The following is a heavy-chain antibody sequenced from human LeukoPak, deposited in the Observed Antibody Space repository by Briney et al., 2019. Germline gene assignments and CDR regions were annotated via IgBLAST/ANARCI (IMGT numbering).Heavy chain of an antibody. CDR1: GGSISSSSYY. D-gene: IGHD1-14*01. J-gene: IGHJ5*02. CDR2: IYYSGST. CDR3: ARHFKHVRSGTQHWFDP. V-gene: IGHV4-39*01. Sequence: SETLSLTCTVSGGSISSSSYYWGWIRQPPGKGLEWIGSIYYSGSTYYNPSLKSRVTISVDTSKNQFSLRLNSVTAADTAVYYCARHFKHVRSGTQHWFDPWGQGTRVTVSS.